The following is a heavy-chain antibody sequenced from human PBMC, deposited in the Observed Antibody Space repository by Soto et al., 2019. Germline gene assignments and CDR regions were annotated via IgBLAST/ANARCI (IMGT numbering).Heavy chain of an antibody. Sequence: EVQLVESGGGLVQPGGSRGLSCAASGFTVSSNYMTWVRQAPGKGLEWVSTIYSDGTTYYADSVKGRFTISRDNSKNTLYLQMNSLRAEDTAVYYCARGSSNYNFWGQGTLVTVSS. CDR2: IYSDGTT. CDR3: ARGSSNYNF. CDR1: GFTVSSNY. J-gene: IGHJ4*02. V-gene: IGHV3-53*01. D-gene: IGHD4-4*01.